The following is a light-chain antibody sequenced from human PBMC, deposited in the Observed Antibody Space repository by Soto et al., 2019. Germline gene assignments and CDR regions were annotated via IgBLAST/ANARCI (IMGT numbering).Light chain of an antibody. V-gene: IGLV2-23*01. CDR2: EGS. CDR3: CSYAGSLYV. Sequence: QSALTQPASVSGSPGQSITISRTGTSSDVGSYNLVSWYQQHPGKAPKLMIYEGSKRPSGVSNRFSGSKSGNTASLTISGLQAEDEADYYCCSYAGSLYVFGTGTKLTVL. CDR1: SSDVGSYNL. J-gene: IGLJ1*01.